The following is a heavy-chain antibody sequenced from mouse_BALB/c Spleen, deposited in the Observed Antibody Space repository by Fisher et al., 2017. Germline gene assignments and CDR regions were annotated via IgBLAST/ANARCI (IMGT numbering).Heavy chain of an antibody. D-gene: IGHD4-1*01. CDR3: ANWDYAMDY. J-gene: IGHJ4*01. Sequence: GKFKGKATLTVDKSSSTAYMQLSSLTSEDSAVYFCANWDYAMDYWGQGTSVTVSS. V-gene: IGHV1-80*01.